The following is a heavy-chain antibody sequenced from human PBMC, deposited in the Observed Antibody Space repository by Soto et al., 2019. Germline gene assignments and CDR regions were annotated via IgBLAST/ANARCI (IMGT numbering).Heavy chain of an antibody. CDR2: INHGGST. CDR3: ARVSGIYYYGMDV. CDR1: GGSFSGYY. V-gene: IGHV4-34*01. Sequence: QVQLQQWGAGLLKPSETLSLTCAVYGGSFSGYYWSWIRQPPGKGLEWIGEINHGGSTNYNPSLKSRVTISLDTSKNQFSLKLSSVTAADTAVYYCARVSGIYYYGMDVWGQGTTVTVSS. D-gene: IGHD3-10*01. J-gene: IGHJ6*02.